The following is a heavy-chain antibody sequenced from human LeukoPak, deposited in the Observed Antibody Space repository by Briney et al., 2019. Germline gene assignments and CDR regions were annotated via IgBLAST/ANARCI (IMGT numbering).Heavy chain of an antibody. CDR2: TNNGGSST. Sequence: PGGSLRLSCAASGFTFSSYWMHWVRQAPGKGLVWVSHTNNGGSSTTYADSVRGRFTISRDNAKNTLYLQMNSLRAEDTAVYYCARGGRFSYGSLDYWGQGTLVTVSS. V-gene: IGHV3-74*01. J-gene: IGHJ4*01. CDR1: GFTFSSYW. CDR3: ARGGRFSYGSLDY. D-gene: IGHD5-18*01.